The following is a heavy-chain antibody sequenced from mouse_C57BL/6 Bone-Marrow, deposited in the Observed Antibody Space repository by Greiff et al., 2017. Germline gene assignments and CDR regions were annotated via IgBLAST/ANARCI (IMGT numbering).Heavy chain of an antibody. J-gene: IGHJ2*01. Sequence: VTLKVSGAELVKPGASVKLSCTASGFNIKDYYMHWVKQRTEQGLEWIGRIDPEDGETKYAPKFQGKATITADTSSNTAYLQLSSLTSEDTAVYYCAHYYGSSYDYFDYWGQGTTLTVSS. D-gene: IGHD1-1*01. CDR1: GFNIKDYY. CDR2: IDPEDGET. CDR3: AHYYGSSYDYFDY. V-gene: IGHV14-2*01.